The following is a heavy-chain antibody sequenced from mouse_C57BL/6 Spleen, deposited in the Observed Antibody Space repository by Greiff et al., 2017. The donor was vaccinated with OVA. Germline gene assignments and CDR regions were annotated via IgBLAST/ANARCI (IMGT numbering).Heavy chain of an antibody. CDR3: ARYHYSNACFDY. D-gene: IGHD2-5*01. V-gene: IGHV1-80*01. CDR2: IYPGDGDT. Sequence: QVQLKESGAELVKPGASVKISCKASGYAFSSYWMNWVKQRPGQGLEWIGQIYPGDGDTNYNGKFKGKATLTADKSSSTAYMQLSSLTSEDSAVYCCARYHYSNACFDYWGQGTPLTVSS. CDR1: GYAFSSYW. J-gene: IGHJ2*01.